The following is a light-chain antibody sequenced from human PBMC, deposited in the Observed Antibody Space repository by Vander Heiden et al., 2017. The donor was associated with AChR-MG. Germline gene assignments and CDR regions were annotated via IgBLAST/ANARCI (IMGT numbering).Light chain of an antibody. J-gene: IGLJ3*02. V-gene: IGLV3-21*04. CDR3: QVWDRSSDHWV. CDR2: YDT. Sequence: SSVLTQPPSVSVAPGQTATITCGGNAIGSKSVHWYQQQPGQAPALVIYYDTDRPSGIPERFSGSNSGITATLTISRVEAGDEADYYCQVWDRSSDHWVFGGGTKLTVL. CDR1: AIGSKS.